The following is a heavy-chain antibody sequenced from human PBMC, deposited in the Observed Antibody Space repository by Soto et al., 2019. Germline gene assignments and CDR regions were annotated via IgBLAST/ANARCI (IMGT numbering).Heavy chain of an antibody. CDR2: ISGYNGNT. CDR1: GYNFSKYG. J-gene: IGHJ6*02. CDR3: ARVATLIPIFHGLDA. V-gene: IGHV1-18*01. Sequence: QVQLVQSGAEVKKPGASVKVSCKASGYNFSKYGITWVRQAPGHGLEWLGWISGYNGNTHFAQRLQGRVNMTADTSTRTAYMEVTSLRPGDTAIYYCARVATLIPIFHGLDAWGQGTTVTVSS. D-gene: IGHD3-3*01.